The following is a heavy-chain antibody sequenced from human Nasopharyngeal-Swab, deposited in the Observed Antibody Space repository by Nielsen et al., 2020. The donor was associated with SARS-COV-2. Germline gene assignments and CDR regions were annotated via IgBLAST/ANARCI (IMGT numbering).Heavy chain of an antibody. D-gene: IGHD3-10*01. CDR1: GYTFTSYG. V-gene: IGHV1-2*06. CDR3: ARDSARYPGGMDV. Sequence: ASVKVSCKASGYTFTSYGISWVRQAPGQGLEWMGRINPNSGGTNYAQKFQGRVTMTRDTSISTAYMELSRLRSDDTAVYYCARDSARYPGGMDVWGQGTTVTVSS. J-gene: IGHJ6*02. CDR2: INPNSGGT.